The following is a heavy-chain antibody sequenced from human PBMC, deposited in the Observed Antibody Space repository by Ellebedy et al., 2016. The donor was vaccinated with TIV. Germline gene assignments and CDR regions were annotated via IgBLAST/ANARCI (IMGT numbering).Heavy chain of an antibody. J-gene: IGHJ6*02. V-gene: IGHV3-13*01. CDR2: IDNAGDT. CDR1: GFTFRRYD. Sequence: LSLTXXASGFTFRRYDMHWVRQSTRKGLEWVASIDNAGDTYYPGSVKGRFTISRENVKNSLYLQMNSLRVEDTAVYYCTRFEIISGGGYGMDVWGQGTTVTVSS. D-gene: IGHD3-16*01. CDR3: TRFEIISGGGYGMDV.